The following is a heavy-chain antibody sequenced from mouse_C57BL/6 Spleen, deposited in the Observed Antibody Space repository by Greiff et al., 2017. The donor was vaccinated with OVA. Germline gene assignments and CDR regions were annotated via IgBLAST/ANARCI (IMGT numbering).Heavy chain of an antibody. Sequence: EVQLVESGPGLVKPSQSLSLTCSVTGYSITSGYYWNWIRQFPGNKLEWMGYISYDGSNNYNPSLKNRISITRDTSKNQFFLKLNSVTTEDTATYYCARGGGLLPYAMDYWGQGTSVTVSS. CDR1: GYSITSGYY. D-gene: IGHD1-1*01. CDR2: ISYDGSN. J-gene: IGHJ4*01. V-gene: IGHV3-6*01. CDR3: ARGGGLLPYAMDY.